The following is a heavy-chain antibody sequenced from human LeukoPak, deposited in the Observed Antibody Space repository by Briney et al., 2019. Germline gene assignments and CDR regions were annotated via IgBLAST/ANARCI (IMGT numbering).Heavy chain of an antibody. CDR1: GFTFSSYS. Sequence: GGSLRLSCAASGFTFSSYSMHWVRQASGKGLEWVGRIKSKTNSYATAYAASVKGRFTISRDDSKNTAYLQMNSLKTEDTAVYYCTRYYYDSSGYPIPDYWGQGTLVTVSS. D-gene: IGHD3-22*01. V-gene: IGHV3-73*01. CDR3: TRYYYDSSGYPIPDY. J-gene: IGHJ4*02. CDR2: IKSKTNSYAT.